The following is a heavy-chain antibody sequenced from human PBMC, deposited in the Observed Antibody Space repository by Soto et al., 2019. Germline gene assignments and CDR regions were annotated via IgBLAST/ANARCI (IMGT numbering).Heavy chain of an antibody. Sequence: SETLSLTCAVSSGSISSAHWWNWVRQPPGKGLEWIGEIYHSGSTNYNPSLKSRVTVSVDKSMNQFSLKLSSVTAADTAVYYCARLGGSYAVPHFDYWGQGTLVTVSS. CDR1: SGSISSAHW. CDR2: IYHSGST. D-gene: IGHD1-26*01. V-gene: IGHV4-4*02. J-gene: IGHJ4*02. CDR3: ARLGGSYAVPHFDY.